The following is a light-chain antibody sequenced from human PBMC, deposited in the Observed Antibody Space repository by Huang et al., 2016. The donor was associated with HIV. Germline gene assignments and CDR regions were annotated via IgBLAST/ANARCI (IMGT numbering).Light chain of an antibody. V-gene: IGKV1-39*01. CDR1: QNITNY. J-gene: IGKJ4*01. CDR3: QQSNSIPLS. CDR2: AAS. Sequence: DIQMTQSPSSLSASVGDRVTITCRASQNITNYLNWYQQKPGKAPKFLIYAASTLQSGGPSRFSGSGSGTDFTLTISSLQPEDFATYYCQQSNSIPLSFGGGTKVEIK.